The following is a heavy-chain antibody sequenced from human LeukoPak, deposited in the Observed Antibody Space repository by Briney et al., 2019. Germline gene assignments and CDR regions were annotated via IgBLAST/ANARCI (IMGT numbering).Heavy chain of an antibody. D-gene: IGHD1-26*01. CDR1: GYTFTSYA. CDR3: ARPYSGSYSPPDAFDI. CDR2: INTNTGDP. J-gene: IGHJ3*02. V-gene: IGHV7-4-1*02. Sequence: GASVKVSCKASGYTFTSYAMNWVRQAPGQGLECMGWINTNTGDPTYAQGFTGRFVFSLDTSVSTAYLQISSLKAEDTAVYYCARPYSGSYSPPDAFDIWGQGTMVTVSS.